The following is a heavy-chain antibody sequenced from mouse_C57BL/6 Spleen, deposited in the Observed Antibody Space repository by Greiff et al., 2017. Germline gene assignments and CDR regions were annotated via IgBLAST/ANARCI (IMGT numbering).Heavy chain of an antibody. D-gene: IGHD1-1*01. J-gene: IGHJ4*01. CDR3: AREMGHYYGSSYGYYAMDY. V-gene: IGHV1-76*01. CDR2: IYPGSGKT. CDR1: GYTFTDYY. Sequence: QVQLQQSGAELVRPGASVKLSCKASGYTFTDYYINWVKQRPGQGLEWIARIYPGSGKTYYNEKFKGKATLTAEKSSSTAYMQLSSLTSEDSAVYFCAREMGHYYGSSYGYYAMDYWGQGTSVTVSS.